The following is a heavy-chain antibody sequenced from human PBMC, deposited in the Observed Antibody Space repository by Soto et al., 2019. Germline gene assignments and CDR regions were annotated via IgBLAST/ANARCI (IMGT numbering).Heavy chain of an antibody. CDR1: GYSFTSYW. Sequence: PGESPNISCKCSGYSFTSYWIGWVRQMPGKGLEWMGIIYPGDSDTRYSPSFQGQVTISADKSISTAYLQWSSLKASDTAMYYCARYYYDSSDYLGDIWGQGTMVTVSS. CDR2: IYPGDSDT. V-gene: IGHV5-51*01. D-gene: IGHD3-22*01. CDR3: ARYYYDSSDYLGDI. J-gene: IGHJ3*02.